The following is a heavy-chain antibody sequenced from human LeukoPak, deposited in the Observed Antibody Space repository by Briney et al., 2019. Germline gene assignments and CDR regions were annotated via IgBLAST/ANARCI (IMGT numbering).Heavy chain of an antibody. CDR1: GFTFSSFS. Sequence: PGGSLRLSCAATGFTFSSFSMHWVRQAPGKGLEWVAVLSYDGNNKYYADSVKGRFTISRDNSENTLYLQMNSLRTEDTAVYYCAKGRVGANGYYYYGMDVWGQGTTVTVSS. CDR2: LSYDGNNK. CDR3: AKGRVGANGYYYYGMDV. J-gene: IGHJ6*02. V-gene: IGHV3-30*18. D-gene: IGHD1-26*01.